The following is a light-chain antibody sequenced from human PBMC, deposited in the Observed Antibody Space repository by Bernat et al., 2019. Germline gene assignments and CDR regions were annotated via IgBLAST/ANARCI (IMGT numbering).Light chain of an antibody. CDR1: RSDVGGYNY. CDR2: DVS. Sequence: QSALTQPASVSGSPGQSITISCTGSRSDVGGYNYVSWYQQHPGKAPKIMIYDVSNRPSGVSNRFSGSKSGNTASLTSSGLQAEDEADYYCSSYTSSSTLEVFGGGTKLTVL. V-gene: IGLV2-14*03. CDR3: SSYTSSSTLEV. J-gene: IGLJ2*01.